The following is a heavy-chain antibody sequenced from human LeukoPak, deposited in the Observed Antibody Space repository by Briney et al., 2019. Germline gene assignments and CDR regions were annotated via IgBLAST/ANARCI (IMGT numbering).Heavy chain of an antibody. CDR2: ISGSGGST. CDR1: GFTFSSYA. V-gene: IGHV3-23*01. Sequence: PGGSLRLSCAASGFTFSSYAMSWVRQAPGKGLEWVSAISGSGGSTYYAGSVRGRFTISRDNSKNTLYLQMSHLRVEDTALYYCAKAAAERCASIKCYPFDSWGQGTLVAVSS. J-gene: IGHJ4*02. D-gene: IGHD1-1*01. CDR3: AKAAAERCASIKCYPFDS.